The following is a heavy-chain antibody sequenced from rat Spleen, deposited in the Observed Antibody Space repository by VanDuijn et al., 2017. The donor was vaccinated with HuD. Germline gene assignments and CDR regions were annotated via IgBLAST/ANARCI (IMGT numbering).Heavy chain of an antibody. Sequence: EVQLVESGGGLVQPGRSLKLSCAASGFTFSNYGMHWIRQAPGKGLEWVSSINTDGGSTSYLDSVKGRFTISRDNAKSSLYLQMDSLRSEDTATYYCARRHYGYTRYYFDNWGQGVMVTVSS. V-gene: IGHV5-19*01. CDR2: INTDGGST. CDR1: GFTFSNYG. CDR3: ARRHYGYTRYYFDN. D-gene: IGHD1-9*01. J-gene: IGHJ2*01.